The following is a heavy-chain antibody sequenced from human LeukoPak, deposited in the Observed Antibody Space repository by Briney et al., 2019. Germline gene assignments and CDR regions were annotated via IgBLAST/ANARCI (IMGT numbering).Heavy chain of an antibody. CDR2: ISSSGSTI. V-gene: IGHV3-48*03. CDR1: GFTFSSYE. J-gene: IGHJ6*02. D-gene: IGHD1-26*01. CDR3: ARGGVYRPNYYYYYGMDV. Sequence: GGSLRLSCAASGFTFSSYEMNWVRQAPGKGLEWVSYISSSGSTIYYADSVKGRFTISRENAKNSLYLQMNSLRAEDTAVYYCARGGVYRPNYYYYYGMDVWGQGTTVTVSS.